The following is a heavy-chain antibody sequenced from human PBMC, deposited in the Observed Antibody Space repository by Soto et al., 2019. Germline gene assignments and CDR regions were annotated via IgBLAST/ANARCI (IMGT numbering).Heavy chain of an antibody. CDR1: GGTFSSYA. J-gene: IGHJ6*02. CDR2: IIPIFGTA. V-gene: IGHV1-69*13. CDR3: ARGSYYYDSSGSYYYGMDV. Sequence: SVKVSFKASGGTFSSYAISWLRQAPGQGLEWMGGIIPIFGTANYAQKFQGRVTITADESTSTAYMELSSLRSEDTAVYYCARGSYYYDSSGSYYYGMDVWGQGTTVTVSS. D-gene: IGHD3-22*01.